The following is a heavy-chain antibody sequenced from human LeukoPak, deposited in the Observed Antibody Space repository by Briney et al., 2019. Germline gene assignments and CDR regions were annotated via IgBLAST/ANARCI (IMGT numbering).Heavy chain of an antibody. J-gene: IGHJ4*02. CDR2: IYTSGST. CDR1: GGSNSSYY. V-gene: IGHV4-4*09. CDR3: ARLREGRVGATTPYFDY. Sequence: SETLSLTCTVSGGSNSSYYWSWIRQPPGKGLEWIGYIYTSGSTNYNPSLKSRVTISVDTSKNQFSLKLSSVTAADTAVYYCARLREGRVGATTPYFDYWGQGALVTVSS. D-gene: IGHD1-26*01.